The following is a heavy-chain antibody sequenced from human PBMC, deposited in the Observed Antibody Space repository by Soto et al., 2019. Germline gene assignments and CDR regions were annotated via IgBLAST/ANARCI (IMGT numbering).Heavy chain of an antibody. J-gene: IGHJ4*02. CDR1: GFTVSSNY. D-gene: IGHD1-1*01. Sequence: EVPLVESGGGLVQPGGSLRLSCAASGFTVSSNYMSWVRQAPGKGLEWVSVIYSGGSTYYADSVKGRFTISRDNSKNTLYLQMNSLRAEDTAVYYCARAPFGTCFDYWGQGTLVTVSS. CDR3: ARAPFGTCFDY. V-gene: IGHV3-66*01. CDR2: IYSGGST.